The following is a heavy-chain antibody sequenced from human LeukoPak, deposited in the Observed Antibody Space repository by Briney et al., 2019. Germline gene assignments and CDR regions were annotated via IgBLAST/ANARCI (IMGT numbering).Heavy chain of an antibody. CDR2: IYYSGST. CDR1: GGSISSGGYY. J-gene: IGHJ4*02. V-gene: IGHV4-31*03. D-gene: IGHD2-21*02. CDR3: ARGSGGDSELGDYFDY. Sequence: SETLSLTCTVSGGSISSGGYYWSWIRQHPGKGLEWIGYIYYSGSTYYNPSLKSRVTISVDTSKNQFSLKLSSVTAADTAVYYCARGSGGDSELGDYFDYWGQGTLVTVSS.